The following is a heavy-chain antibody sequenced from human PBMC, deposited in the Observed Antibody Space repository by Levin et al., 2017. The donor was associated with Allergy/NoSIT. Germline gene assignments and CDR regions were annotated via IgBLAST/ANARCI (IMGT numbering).Heavy chain of an antibody. CDR3: AKDRRYSGYEGVFDY. Sequence: TGGSLRLSCAASGFTFSSYAMSWVRQAPGKGLEWVSAISGSGGSTYYADSVKGRFTISRDNSKNTLYLQMNSLRAEDTAVYYCAKDRRYSGYEGVFDYWGQGTLVTVSS. CDR1: GFTFSSYA. CDR2: ISGSGGST. J-gene: IGHJ4*02. V-gene: IGHV3-23*01. D-gene: IGHD5-12*01.